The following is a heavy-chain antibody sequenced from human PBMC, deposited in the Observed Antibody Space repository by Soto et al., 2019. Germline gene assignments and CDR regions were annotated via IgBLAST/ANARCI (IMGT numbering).Heavy chain of an antibody. D-gene: IGHD3-3*01. CDR2: ISAYNGNT. J-gene: IGHJ3*02. CDR1: GYTFTSYG. CDR3: ARGFLSGYSRPDAFDI. Sequence: ASVKVSCKASGYTFTSYGISWVRQAPGQGLEWMGWISAYNGNTNYAQKLQGRVTMTTDTSTSTAYMELRSLRSDDTAVYYCARGFLSGYSRPDAFDIWGQGTMVTVSS. V-gene: IGHV1-18*04.